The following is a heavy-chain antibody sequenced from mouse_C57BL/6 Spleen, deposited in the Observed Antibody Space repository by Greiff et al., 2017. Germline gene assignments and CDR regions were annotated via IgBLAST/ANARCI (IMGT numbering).Heavy chain of an antibody. D-gene: IGHD4-1*01. V-gene: IGHV1-69*01. CDR3: ARDLGRGYFDY. CDR1: GYTFTSYW. CDR2: IDPSDSYT. Sequence: QVQLQQSGAELVMPGASVKLSCKASGYTFTSYWMHWVKQRPGQGLEWIGEIDPSDSYTNYNQKFKGKSTLTVDKSSSTAYMQLSSLTSEDSAVYYCARDLGRGYFDYWGQGTTLTVSS. J-gene: IGHJ2*01.